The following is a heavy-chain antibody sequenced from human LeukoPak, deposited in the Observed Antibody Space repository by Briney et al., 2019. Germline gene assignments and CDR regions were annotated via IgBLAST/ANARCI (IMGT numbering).Heavy chain of an antibody. CDR2: ISYDGSNK. Sequence: GGSLRLSCAVSGFTFSSYGMHWVRQAPGKGLEWVTLISYDGSNKYYTDSVRGRFSISRDNSKTAVYLQMNRLRVDGTAVYYCAREALRYFDYWGQGILVTVSS. V-gene: IGHV3-30*19. J-gene: IGHJ4*02. CDR3: AREALRYFDY. CDR1: GFTFSSYG. D-gene: IGHD3-9*01.